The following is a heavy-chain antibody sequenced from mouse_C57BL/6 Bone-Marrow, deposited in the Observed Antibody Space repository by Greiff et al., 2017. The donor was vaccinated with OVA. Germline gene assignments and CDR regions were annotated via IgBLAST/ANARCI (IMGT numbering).Heavy chain of an antibody. V-gene: IGHV1-74*01. CDR1: GYTFTSYW. D-gene: IGHD1-1*01. CDR2: IHPSDSDT. Sequence: VQLQQPGAELVKPGASVKGSCKASGYTFTSYWMHWVKQRHGQGLEWIGRIHPSDSDTNYNQKFKGKATLTVDKSSSTAYMQLSSVTSEDSAVYYCAIGYYGSSYGFAYWGQGTLVTVSA. J-gene: IGHJ3*01. CDR3: AIGYYGSSYGFAY.